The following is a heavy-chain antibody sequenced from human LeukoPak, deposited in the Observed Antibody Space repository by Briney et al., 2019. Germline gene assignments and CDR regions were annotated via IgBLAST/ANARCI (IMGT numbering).Heavy chain of an antibody. J-gene: IGHJ4*02. CDR3: ARLGSSNILTGYYIGY. V-gene: IGHV4-34*01. CDR2: INHSGSA. Sequence: SETLSLTCAVYGGSFSGYYWSWIRQPPGKGLEWIGEINHSGSANYNPSLKSRVTISVDTSKNQSSLKLSSVTAADTAVYYCARLGSSNILTGYYIGYWGQGTLVTVSS. CDR1: GGSFSGYY. D-gene: IGHD3-9*01.